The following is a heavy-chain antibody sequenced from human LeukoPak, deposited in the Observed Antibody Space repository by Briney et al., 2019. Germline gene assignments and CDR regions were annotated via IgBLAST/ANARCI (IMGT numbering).Heavy chain of an antibody. Sequence: ASVTVSCTASGYTFTGYYMHWVRQAPGQGLEWMGWINPNSGGTNYAQKFQGWVTMTRDTSISTAYMELSRLRSDDTAVYYCARGNPYSSGWDFDYWGQGTLVTVSS. CDR3: ARGNPYSSGWDFDY. V-gene: IGHV1-2*04. CDR2: INPNSGGT. J-gene: IGHJ4*02. D-gene: IGHD6-19*01. CDR1: GYTFTGYY.